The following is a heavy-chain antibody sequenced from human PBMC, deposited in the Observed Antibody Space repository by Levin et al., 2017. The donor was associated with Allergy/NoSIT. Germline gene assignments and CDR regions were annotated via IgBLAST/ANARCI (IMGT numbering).Heavy chain of an antibody. J-gene: IGHJ4*02. Sequence: PGGSLRLSCAASGFTFSSYGMHWVRQAPGKGLEWVAVIWYDGSNKYYADSVKGRFTISRDNSKNTLYLQMNSLRAEDTAVYYCARAGATYYGSGSYYKVWGQGTLVTVSS. CDR3: ARAGATYYGSGSYYKV. D-gene: IGHD3-10*01. CDR2: IWYDGSNK. CDR1: GFTFSSYG. V-gene: IGHV3-33*01.